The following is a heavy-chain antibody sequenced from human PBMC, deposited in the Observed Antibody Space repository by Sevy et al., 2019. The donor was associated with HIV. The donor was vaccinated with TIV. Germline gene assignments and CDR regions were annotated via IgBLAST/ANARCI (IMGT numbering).Heavy chain of an antibody. Sequence: GGSLRLSCAASGFTFSSYWMSWVRQAPGKGLEWVANIKQDGSEKYYVDSVKGRFTISRGNAKNSLYLQMNSLRAEVTAVYYCARQLGDYYDSSGYSYFDYWGQGTLVTVSS. CDR3: ARQLGDYYDSSGYSYFDY. CDR2: IKQDGSEK. D-gene: IGHD3-22*01. CDR1: GFTFSSYW. J-gene: IGHJ4*02. V-gene: IGHV3-7*01.